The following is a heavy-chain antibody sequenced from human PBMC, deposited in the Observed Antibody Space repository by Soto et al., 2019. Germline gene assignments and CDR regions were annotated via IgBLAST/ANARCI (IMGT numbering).Heavy chain of an antibody. D-gene: IGHD4-17*01. Sequence: EVQLLESGGGLVQPGGSLRLSCAASGFTFSSYAMSWVRQAPGKGLEWVSAISGSGGSTYYADSVKGWFTISRDNTKNTLYLQMNSLRAEDTAVYYCAKDATTVTTFGYYYMDVWGKGTTVTVSS. V-gene: IGHV3-23*01. CDR3: AKDATTVTTFGYYYMDV. J-gene: IGHJ6*03. CDR2: ISGSGGST. CDR1: GFTFSSYA.